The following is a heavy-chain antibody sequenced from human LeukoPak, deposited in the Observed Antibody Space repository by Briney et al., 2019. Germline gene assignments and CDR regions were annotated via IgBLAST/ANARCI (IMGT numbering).Heavy chain of an antibody. CDR1: GFTFSSYW. V-gene: IGHV3-7*01. D-gene: IGHD3-22*01. CDR2: INQDGSEK. CDR3: ARDYTFPYFDTSGYHVKSYSHTLDY. J-gene: IGHJ4*02. Sequence: QSGGSLRLSCAASGFTFSSYWMSWVRQAPGKGLEWVANINQDGSEKYYVESLKGRFTISRDNAKNSLYLQMNSLRVEDTAVYYCARDYTFPYFDTSGYHVKSYSHTLDYWGQGSLVTVSS.